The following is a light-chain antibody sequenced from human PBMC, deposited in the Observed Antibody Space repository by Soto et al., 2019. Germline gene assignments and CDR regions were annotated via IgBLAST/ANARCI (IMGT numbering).Light chain of an antibody. CDR1: SSDVGGYNY. J-gene: IGLJ2*01. CDR2: EVS. CDR3: SSDAGSNNLV. V-gene: IGLV2-8*01. Sequence: QSALTQPPSASGSPGQSVTISCTGTSSDVGGYNYVSWYQQHPGKAPKLMIYEVSKRPSGVPDRFSGFKSGNTASLTVAGLKAEYDADYSCSSDAGSNNLVFGEGTKLCVL.